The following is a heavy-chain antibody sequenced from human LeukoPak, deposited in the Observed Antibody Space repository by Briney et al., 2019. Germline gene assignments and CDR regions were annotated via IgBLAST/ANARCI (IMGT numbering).Heavy chain of an antibody. D-gene: IGHD3-22*01. V-gene: IGHV3-23*01. CDR1: GITLSNYG. J-gene: IGHJ4*02. Sequence: GGSLRLSCAVSGITLSNYGMSWVRQAPGKGLEWVAGISDSGGTTNYADSVKGRFTISRDNPKNTLYLRMNSLRAEDTAVYFCAKRGVVIRVILVGFHKEAYYFDSWGQGALVTVSS. CDR3: AKRGVVIRVILVGFHKEAYYFDS. CDR2: ISDSGGTT.